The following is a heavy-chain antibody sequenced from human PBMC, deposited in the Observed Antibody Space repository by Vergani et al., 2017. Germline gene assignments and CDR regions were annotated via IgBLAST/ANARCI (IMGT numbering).Heavy chain of an antibody. Sequence: EVQLLESGGGSAQPGESLRLSCVASGFTFSSYAMSWVRQAPGKGLEWVAFIGSSGPYINYADSVKGRFIISRDNTNNSLFLQLRSLRAEDAAVYYCARDCTSGGCPDNYGMDVWGQGATVTVSS. J-gene: IGHJ6*02. CDR3: ARDCTSGGCPDNYGMDV. CDR1: GFTFSSYA. D-gene: IGHD2-8*01. CDR2: IGSSGPYI. V-gene: IGHV3-21*06.